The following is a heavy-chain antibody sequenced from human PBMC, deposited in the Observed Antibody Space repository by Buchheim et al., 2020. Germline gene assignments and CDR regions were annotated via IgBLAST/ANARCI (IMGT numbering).Heavy chain of an antibody. J-gene: IGHJ4*02. CDR2: IRNSGTYP. V-gene: IGHV3-11*06. CDR3: VRERGYCSGGSCQTYYFDY. D-gene: IGHD2-15*01. Sequence: QVQLVESGGGLVKPGGSLRLSCIASGFSLSDYYMRWIRQAPGKGLEWVSHIRNSGTYPDYADSVRGRFTISRDNPKNSLFLQMNNLRDEDTAVYYCVRERGYCSGGSCQTYYFDYWGQGTL. CDR1: GFSLSDYY.